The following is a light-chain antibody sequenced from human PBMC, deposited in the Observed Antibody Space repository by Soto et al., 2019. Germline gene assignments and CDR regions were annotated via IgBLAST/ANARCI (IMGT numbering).Light chain of an antibody. CDR2: EVS. Sequence: LTQPASVSGSPGEAITISCTGTSSDVGAYDYVSWYQQHPDKAPKLIIYEVSHLPSGVSNRFSGSKSVNTATLTISGLQAEDEADYYCSSYTSSSTRVFGTGTKVTVL. J-gene: IGLJ1*01. CDR1: SSDVGAYDY. V-gene: IGLV2-14*03. CDR3: SSYTSSSTRV.